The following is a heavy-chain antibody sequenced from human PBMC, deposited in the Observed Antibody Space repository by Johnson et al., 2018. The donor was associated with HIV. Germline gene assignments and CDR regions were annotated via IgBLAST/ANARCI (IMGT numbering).Heavy chain of an antibody. CDR1: GFTFDDYG. Sequence: VQLVESGGGVVRPGGPLRLSCAASGFTFDDYGMSWVRQAPWKGLEWVSGINWNGGSTGYADSVKGRFTISRDNAKNSLHLQMNSLRAEDTALYYCAKPPSMGADGFAIWGHGTMVTVSS. J-gene: IGHJ3*02. CDR3: AKPPSMGADGFAI. D-gene: IGHD3-16*01. V-gene: IGHV3-20*04. CDR2: INWNGGST.